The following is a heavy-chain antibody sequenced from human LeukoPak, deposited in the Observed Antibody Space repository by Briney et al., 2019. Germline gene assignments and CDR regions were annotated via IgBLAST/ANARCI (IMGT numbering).Heavy chain of an antibody. Sequence: SEALSLTCAVNGGSFSGYYWSWIRQPPGKGMEWIGEINHSGSTNYNPSLKSRVTISVDTSKNQFSLKLSSVTAADTAVYYCARGRSSSGYKMGFDYWGQGTLVTVSS. CDR2: INHSGST. D-gene: IGHD6-19*01. CDR1: GGSFSGYY. V-gene: IGHV4-34*01. CDR3: ARGRSSSGYKMGFDY. J-gene: IGHJ4*02.